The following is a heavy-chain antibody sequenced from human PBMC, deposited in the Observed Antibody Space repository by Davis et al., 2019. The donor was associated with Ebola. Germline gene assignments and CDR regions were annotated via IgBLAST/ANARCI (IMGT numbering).Heavy chain of an antibody. J-gene: IGHJ6*02. CDR2: TYYSSKWFT. Sequence: HSQTLSLTCAISGDSVSSAGWNWIRQSPSRGLEWLGRTYYSSKWFTDYAVSVKSRITINPDTSKNQFSLQLSSVTPEDTAVYYCVRGWGRTGMGVWGQGTTVIVSS. CDR3: VRGWGRTGMGV. D-gene: IGHD1-26*01. V-gene: IGHV6-1*01. CDR1: GDSVSSAG.